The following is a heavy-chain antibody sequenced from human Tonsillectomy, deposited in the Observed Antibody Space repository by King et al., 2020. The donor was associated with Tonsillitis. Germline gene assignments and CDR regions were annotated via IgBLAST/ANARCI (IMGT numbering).Heavy chain of an antibody. Sequence: VQLVESGGGLGQPGGSLRLSCTASGFRFRNFAMNWVRQVPGKGLEWVSTISGSGGTTHSADFVKGRFTVSRDDAKNTLYLQMNSLRREDTAVYYWAKVITGWGGAFDMWGPGTVVAVSS. CDR1: GFRFRNFA. V-gene: IGHV3-23*04. J-gene: IGHJ3*02. CDR3: AKVITGWGGAFDM. D-gene: IGHD3-10*01. CDR2: ISGSGGTT.